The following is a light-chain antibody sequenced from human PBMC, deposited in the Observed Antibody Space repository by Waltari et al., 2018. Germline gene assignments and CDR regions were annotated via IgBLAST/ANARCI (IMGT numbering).Light chain of an antibody. Sequence: SSELTQDPAVSVALGQTVRITCQGDSLRSYYASWYQQKPGQAPVLVIYGKNNRPSGIPDRFSGSSSGNTASLTITGAQAEDEADYYWNSRDSSGNPYVVFGGGTKLTVL. CDR2: GKN. CDR1: SLRSYY. CDR3: NSRDSSGNPYVV. J-gene: IGLJ2*01. V-gene: IGLV3-19*01.